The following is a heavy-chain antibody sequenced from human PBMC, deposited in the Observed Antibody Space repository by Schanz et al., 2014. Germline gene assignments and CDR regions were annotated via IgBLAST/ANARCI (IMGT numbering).Heavy chain of an antibody. CDR1: GFTFSGFW. D-gene: IGHD3-10*01. Sequence: EVQLAESGGGLVQPGGPLRLSCAASGFTFSGFWMTWVRQAPGKGLEWVANIKKDGSEKYYVDSVKGRFTISRDNSKNTLYLQMNSLRAEDTAVYYCAKGRFGELSAFDIWGQGTMVTVSS. CDR3: AKGRFGELSAFDI. CDR2: IKKDGSEK. J-gene: IGHJ3*02. V-gene: IGHV3-7*03.